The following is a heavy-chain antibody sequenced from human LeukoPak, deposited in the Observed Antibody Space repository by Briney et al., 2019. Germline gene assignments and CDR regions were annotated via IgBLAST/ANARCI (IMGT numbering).Heavy chain of an antibody. CDR1: GGSISSSNW. CDR2: IYHSGST. V-gene: IGHV4-4*02. CDR3: ARTHCEGDCFSAIRY. D-gene: IGHD2-21*02. Sequence: KPSGTLSLTCAVSGGSISSSNWWSWVRQPPGQGLAWIGEIYHSGSTNYNPSLQSRVTISVDTSKNEFSLKVRSVTAADTAVYFCARTHCEGDCFSAIRYWGQGTPVTVSS. J-gene: IGHJ4*02.